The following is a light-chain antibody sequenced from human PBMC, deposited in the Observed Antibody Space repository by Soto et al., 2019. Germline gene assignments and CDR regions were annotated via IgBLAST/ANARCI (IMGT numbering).Light chain of an antibody. V-gene: IGLV2-11*01. CDR3: CSYAGSYTAYV. J-gene: IGLJ1*01. CDR1: SSDVGGYNY. Sequence: QSALTQPRSVSGSPGQSVTISCTGTSSDVGGYNYVSWYQQHPGKAPKLMIYDVSKRPSGVPDRFSGSKSGNTASLTISGRQDEDEADYYCCSYAGSYTAYVFGTGTKLTVL. CDR2: DVS.